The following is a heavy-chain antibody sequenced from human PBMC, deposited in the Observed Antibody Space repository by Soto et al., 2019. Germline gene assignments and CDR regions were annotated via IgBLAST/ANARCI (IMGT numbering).Heavy chain of an antibody. CDR3: ARHSSGYDSENIYYYYYMDV. J-gene: IGHJ6*03. V-gene: IGHV4-59*08. D-gene: IGHD5-12*01. Sequence: SETLSLTCTVSGGSISSYYWSWIRQPPGKGLEWIGYIYYSGSTNYNPSLKSRVTISVDTSKNQFSLKLSSVTAADTAVYYCARHSSGYDSENIYYYYYMDVWGKGTTVTVSS. CDR2: IYYSGST. CDR1: GGSISSYY.